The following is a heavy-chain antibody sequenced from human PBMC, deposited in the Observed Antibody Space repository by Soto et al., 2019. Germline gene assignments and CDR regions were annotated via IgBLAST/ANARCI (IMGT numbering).Heavy chain of an antibody. CDR3: ARGFYDSSGYPGFDY. Sequence: SLTCTVSGGSVSSGSYYWSWIRQPPGKGLEWIGYIYYSGSTNYNPSLKSRVTISVDTSKNQFSLKLSSVTAADTAVYYCARGFYDSSGYPGFDYWGQGTLVTVSS. J-gene: IGHJ4*02. V-gene: IGHV4-61*01. CDR2: IYYSGST. CDR1: GGSVSSGSYY. D-gene: IGHD3-22*01.